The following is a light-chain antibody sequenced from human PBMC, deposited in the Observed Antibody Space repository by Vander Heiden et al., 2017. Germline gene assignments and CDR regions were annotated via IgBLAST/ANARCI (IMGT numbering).Light chain of an antibody. Sequence: QTVVTQEPSFSVSPGGTVTLTCGLSSGSVSTSYYPSWYQQTPGQAPRTLLSSTDTRSSGVPARFSGSILGNKAALTITGAQADDESDYYCVLYMGSGISIFGGGTKLTVL. CDR1: SGSVSTSYY. CDR3: VLYMGSGISI. J-gene: IGLJ2*01. CDR2: STD. V-gene: IGLV8-61*01.